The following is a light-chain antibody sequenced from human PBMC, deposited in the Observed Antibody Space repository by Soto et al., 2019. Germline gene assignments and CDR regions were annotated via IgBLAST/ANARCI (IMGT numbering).Light chain of an antibody. V-gene: IGKV1-5*01. CDR1: QSITNL. J-gene: IGKJ4*01. Sequence: DIQMTQSPSTLSASVGDRVTITCRASQSITNLLAWYQQKPGKAPKMLIHDASVLESGVPSRFSGSGSGTEFTLIISSLQPDDSATYYCQQYHRYSEGTFGGGTKVEIK. CDR3: QQYHRYSEGT. CDR2: DAS.